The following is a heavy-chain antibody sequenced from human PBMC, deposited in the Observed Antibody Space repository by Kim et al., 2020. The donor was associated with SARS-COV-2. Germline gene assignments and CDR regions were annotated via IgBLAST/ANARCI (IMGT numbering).Heavy chain of an antibody. V-gene: IGHV7-4-1*02. D-gene: IGHD4-17*01. CDR3: ARRGVTTLGSFDY. J-gene: IGHJ4*02. Sequence: YAQGFTGRFVFSLDTSVSTAYLQISSLKAEDTAVYYCARRGVTTLGSFDYWGQGTLVTVSS.